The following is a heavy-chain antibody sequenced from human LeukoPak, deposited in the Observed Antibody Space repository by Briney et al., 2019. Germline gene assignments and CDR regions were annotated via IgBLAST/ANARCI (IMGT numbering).Heavy chain of an antibody. Sequence: QPGGSLRLSCAASGFTFSSYAMHWVRQAPGKGLEYVSAISSNGGSTYYANSVKGRFTISRDNSKNTLYLQMGSLRAEDMAVYYCARGGYSSSWYLLVDYYYYYMDVWGKGTTVTISS. CDR2: ISSNGGST. V-gene: IGHV3-64*01. CDR3: ARGGYSSSWYLLVDYYYYYMDV. J-gene: IGHJ6*03. D-gene: IGHD6-13*01. CDR1: GFTFSSYA.